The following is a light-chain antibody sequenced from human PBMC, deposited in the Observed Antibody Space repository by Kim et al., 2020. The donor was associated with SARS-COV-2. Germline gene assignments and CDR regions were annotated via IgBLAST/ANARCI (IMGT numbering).Light chain of an antibody. J-gene: IGLJ3*02. CDR1: SLRSYY. Sequence: SSELTQDPAVSVALGQTVRITCQGDSLRSYYASWYQQKQGQAPVLVIYGKKNRPSGIPAQFSASSPEKPPSLPTPGVQAEVKADYSCNSGATGGGVFGG. CDR2: GKK. CDR3: NSGATGGGV. V-gene: IGLV3-19*01.